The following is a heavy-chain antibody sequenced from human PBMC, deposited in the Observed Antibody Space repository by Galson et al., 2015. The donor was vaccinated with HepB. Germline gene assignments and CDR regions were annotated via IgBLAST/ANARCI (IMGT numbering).Heavy chain of an antibody. Sequence: SLRLSCAASGFTFDDYAMHWVRQAPGKGLEWVSGISWNSGSIGYADSVKGPFTISRGNAKNSLYLQMNSLRAEDTALYYCAKDIGSADDYWGQGTLVTVSS. J-gene: IGHJ4*02. CDR3: AKDIGSADDY. CDR1: GFTFDDYA. CDR2: ISWNSGSI. V-gene: IGHV3-9*01.